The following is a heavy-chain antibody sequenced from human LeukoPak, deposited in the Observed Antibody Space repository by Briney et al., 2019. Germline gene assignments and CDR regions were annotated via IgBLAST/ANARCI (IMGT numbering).Heavy chain of an antibody. Sequence: SETLSLTCTVSGGSISSYYWSWIRQPAGKGLEGIGRIYTRGSTNYNPSLKSRVTMSVDTSKNQFSLKLSSVPAAATAVYYCVVAAAGTGFDYWGQGTLVTVSS. CDR3: VVAAAGTGFDY. J-gene: IGHJ4*02. CDR2: IYTRGST. CDR1: GGSISSYY. V-gene: IGHV4-4*07. D-gene: IGHD6-13*01.